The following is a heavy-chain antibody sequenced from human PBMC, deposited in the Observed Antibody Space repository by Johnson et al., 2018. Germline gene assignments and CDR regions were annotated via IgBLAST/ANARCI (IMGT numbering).Heavy chain of an antibody. D-gene: IGHD1-7*01. CDR3: AKELEVRSGSALNI. CDR1: GFTFSSYG. CDR2: ISYDGSNE. J-gene: IGHJ3*02. Sequence: QVQLVQSGGGVVQPGRSLRLSCAASGFTFSSYGMHWVRQAPGKGLEWVAIISYDGSNEYYTDSVKGRFTISRDNSKNTVYLQMISLRAEDTAVYSCAKELEVRSGSALNIWGQGTMVTVSS. V-gene: IGHV3-30*18.